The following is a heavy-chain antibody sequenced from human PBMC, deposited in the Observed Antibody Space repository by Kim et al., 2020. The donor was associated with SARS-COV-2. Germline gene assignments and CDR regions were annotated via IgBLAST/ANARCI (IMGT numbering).Heavy chain of an antibody. Sequence: SETLSLTCAVYGGSFSGYYWSWIRQPPGKGLEWIGEINHSGSTNYNPSLKSRVTISVDTSKNQFSLKLSSVTAADTAVYYCARVTAGGGTSGVYYWGQGTLVTVSS. V-gene: IGHV4-34*01. J-gene: IGHJ4*02. CDR3: ARVTAGGGTSGVYY. D-gene: IGHD3-16*01. CDR1: GGSFSGYY. CDR2: INHSGST.